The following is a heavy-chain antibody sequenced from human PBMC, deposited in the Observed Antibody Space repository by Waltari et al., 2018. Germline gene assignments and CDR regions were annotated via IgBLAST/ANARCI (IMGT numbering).Heavy chain of an antibody. V-gene: IGHV4-39*01. CDR2: ISYSGST. CDR3: ARFSKSANWIDP. J-gene: IGHJ5*02. D-gene: IGHD3-3*02. CDR1: GCSISISIYY. Sequence: QLQLQESGPGLVKPSETLSLTCPVPGCSISISIYYWGWIRPPPGKGLAWIGSISYSGSTYYNASLMSRFTISVDTSKNQFSLKLTSVIAAETAVFYCARFSKSANWIDPWGQGTLVTVSS.